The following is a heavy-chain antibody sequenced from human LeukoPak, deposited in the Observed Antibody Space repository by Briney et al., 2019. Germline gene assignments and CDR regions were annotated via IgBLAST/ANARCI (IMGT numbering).Heavy chain of an antibody. V-gene: IGHV4-59*01. J-gene: IGHJ4*02. Sequence: SETLSLTCTVSGGSISSYYWSWIRQLPGKGLEWIGYIYYSGSTNYNPSLKSRVTISVDTSKNQFSLKLSSVTAADAAVYYCARNLKWSFDYWGQGTLVTVSS. D-gene: IGHD1-14*01. CDR3: ARNLKWSFDY. CDR1: GGSISSYY. CDR2: IYYSGST.